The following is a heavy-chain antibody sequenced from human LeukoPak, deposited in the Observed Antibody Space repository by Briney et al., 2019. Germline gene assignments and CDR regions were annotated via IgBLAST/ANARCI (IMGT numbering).Heavy chain of an antibody. Sequence: GGSLRLSCAASGFTFSDAWMSWVRQSPGKGLEWVGRIKSKAAGGTTDYATPVEGRFSISRDDSKNTLYLQMNSLKPEDTAVYYCSTDYLGHYRGQGTVVTVSS. CDR3: STDYLGHY. V-gene: IGHV3-15*01. D-gene: IGHD2/OR15-2a*01. J-gene: IGHJ4*02. CDR1: GFTFSDAW. CDR2: IKSKAAGGTT.